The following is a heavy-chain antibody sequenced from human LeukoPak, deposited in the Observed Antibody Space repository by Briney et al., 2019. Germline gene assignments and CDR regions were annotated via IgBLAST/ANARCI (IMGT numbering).Heavy chain of an antibody. D-gene: IGHD3-9*01. V-gene: IGHV4-34*01. CDR3: ARRLYYDILTGYSMFDY. CDR1: GGSFSGYY. Sequence: PSETLSLTCAVYGGSFSGYYWSWIRLPPGKGLEWIGEINHSGSTNYNPSLKSRVTISVDTSKNQFSLKLSSVTAADTAVYYCARRLYYDILTGYSMFDYWGQGTLVTVSS. J-gene: IGHJ4*02. CDR2: INHSGST.